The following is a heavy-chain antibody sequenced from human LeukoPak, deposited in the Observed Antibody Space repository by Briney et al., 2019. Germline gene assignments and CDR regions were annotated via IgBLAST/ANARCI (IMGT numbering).Heavy chain of an antibody. D-gene: IGHD3-22*01. J-gene: IGHJ4*02. CDR1: GFTFSSYA. CDR3: ARGGYYYDSSGHPDYFDY. V-gene: IGHV3-30-3*01. CDR2: ISYDGSNK. Sequence: PGGSLRLSCAASGFTFSSYAMHWVRRAPGKGLEWVAVISYDGSNKYYADSVKGRFTISRDNSKNTLYLQMNSLRAEDTAVYYCARGGYYYDSSGHPDYFDYWGQGTLVTVSS.